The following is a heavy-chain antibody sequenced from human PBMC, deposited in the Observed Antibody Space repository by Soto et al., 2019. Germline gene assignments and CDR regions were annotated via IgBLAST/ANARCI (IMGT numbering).Heavy chain of an antibody. V-gene: IGHV4-34*01. J-gene: IGHJ6*02. CDR2: ISNSGST. Sequence: SQPLSLTCAIYVASFSDDYWSWIRQPRGNGLEWIWNISNSGSTNYNQSLKSRVTISADTSKKKFSLRLSSVTAADTAVYYCARERVVLVRAAVRVWDDYQYYGMDVCGQGTTVS. CDR3: ARERVVLVRAAVRVWDDYQYYGMDV. CDR1: VASFSDDY. D-gene: IGHD2-2*02.